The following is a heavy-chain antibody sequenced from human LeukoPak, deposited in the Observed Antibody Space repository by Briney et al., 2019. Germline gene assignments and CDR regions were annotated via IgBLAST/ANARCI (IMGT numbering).Heavy chain of an antibody. V-gene: IGHV4-59*02. CDR2: IYNTWST. D-gene: IGHD7-27*01. Sequence: SETLSLTCTISGGSVSGYYWSWIRQSPGKGLEWIGYIYNTWSTSYNPSLKSRVTISVDTSQNQFSLTLRSVTATATAVYYCASRSLGNDYWGERTLVTVSS. CDR3: ASRSLGNDY. J-gene: IGHJ4*02. CDR1: GGSVSGYY.